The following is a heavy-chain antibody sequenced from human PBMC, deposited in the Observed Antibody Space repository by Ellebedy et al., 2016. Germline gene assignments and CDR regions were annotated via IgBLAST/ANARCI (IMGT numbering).Heavy chain of an antibody. J-gene: IGHJ3*02. Sequence: GESLKISCAASGFTFSDYYMSWIRQAPGKGLEWVSYISSSGSTIYYADSVKGRFTISRDNAKNSLYLQMNSLRAEDTAVYYCARVQRYSSSADAFDIWGQGTMVTVSS. CDR1: GFTFSDYY. D-gene: IGHD6-6*01. V-gene: IGHV3-11*01. CDR3: ARVQRYSSSADAFDI. CDR2: ISSSGSTI.